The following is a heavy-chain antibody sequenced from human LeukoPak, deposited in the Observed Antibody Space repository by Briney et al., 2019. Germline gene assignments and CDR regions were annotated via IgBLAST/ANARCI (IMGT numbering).Heavy chain of an antibody. J-gene: IGHJ3*02. CDR2: IYYSGST. CDR3: ARDGSGWSI. Sequence: SETLSLTCTVSGGSISSYYWSWIRQPPGKGLEWIGYIYYSGSTNYNPSLKSRVTISVDTSKNQFSLKLSSVTAADTAVYYCARDGSGWSIWGQGTMVTISS. V-gene: IGHV4-59*01. CDR1: GGSISSYY. D-gene: IGHD6-13*01.